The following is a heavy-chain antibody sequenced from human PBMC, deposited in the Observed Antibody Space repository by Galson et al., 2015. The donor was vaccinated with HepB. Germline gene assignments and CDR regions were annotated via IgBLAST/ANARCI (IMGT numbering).Heavy chain of an antibody. CDR1: GFIFSIYA. CDR3: ARGNKFFYDSSGYRLDS. J-gene: IGHJ4*02. V-gene: IGHV3-30*04. D-gene: IGHD3-22*01. Sequence: SLRLSCAASGFIFSIYAVHWVRQAPGKGLEWVAVMSYDGSIKYYADSVKGRFTISRDNSRKTLYLQMNSLRAEDTAVYYCARGNKFFYDSSGYRLDSWGQGTPVTVSS. CDR2: MSYDGSIK.